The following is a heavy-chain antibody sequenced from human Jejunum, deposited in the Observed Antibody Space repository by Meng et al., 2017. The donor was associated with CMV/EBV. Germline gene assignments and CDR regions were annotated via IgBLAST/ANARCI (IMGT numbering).Heavy chain of an antibody. CDR1: FIFDDDA. D-gene: IGHD5-12*01. CDR3: TKGLSGYDFGAFDI. CDR2: ISWDSVAV. V-gene: IGHV3-9*01. Sequence: FIFDDDAMHWVRQAPGKGLEWVSGISWDSVAVDYADSVRGRFTISRDNAKKSLYLEMNSLRAEDTALYYCTKGLSGYDFGAFDIWGQGTMVTVSS. J-gene: IGHJ3*02.